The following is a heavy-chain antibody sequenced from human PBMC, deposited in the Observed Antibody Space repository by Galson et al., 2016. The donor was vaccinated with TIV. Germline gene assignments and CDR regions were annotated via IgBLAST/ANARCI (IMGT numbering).Heavy chain of an antibody. V-gene: IGHV3-30*02. CDR3: AKALFTRFEYGDFDIYYYYVMDV. D-gene: IGHD4-17*01. CDR2: IRYDGSNK. Sequence: SLRLSCAASGFTFRSYGMHWVRQAPGKGLEWVAFIRYDGSNKYYADSVKGRFTISRDNSKNTVYLQMNSLRAEDTAVYFCAKALFTRFEYGDFDIYYYYVMDVWGQGTAVTVSS. CDR1: GFTFRSYG. J-gene: IGHJ6*02.